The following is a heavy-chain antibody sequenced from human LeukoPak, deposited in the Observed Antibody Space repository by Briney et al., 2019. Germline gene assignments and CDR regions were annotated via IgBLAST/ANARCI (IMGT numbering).Heavy chain of an antibody. Sequence: GSSVKVSCKASGDTFSSYGISWVRQAPGQGLEWMGRIIPILGIANYAQKFQGRVTITADKSTSTAYMELSSLRSEDTAVYYCARRLKYYYGSGSYYNDWGQGTLVTVSS. CDR2: IIPILGIA. J-gene: IGHJ4*02. CDR1: GDTFSSYG. D-gene: IGHD3-10*01. V-gene: IGHV1-69*04. CDR3: ARRLKYYYGSGSYYND.